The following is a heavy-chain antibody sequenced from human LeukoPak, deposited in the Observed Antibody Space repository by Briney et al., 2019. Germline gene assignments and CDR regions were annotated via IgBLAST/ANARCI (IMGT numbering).Heavy chain of an antibody. CDR2: INPDGSST. CDR1: GFTFDDYA. CDR3: ARDHLYYYGSGNNWFNP. V-gene: IGHV3-74*03. Sequence: PGGSLRLSCAASGFTFDDYAMHWVRQAPGKGLVWVSRINPDGSSTTYADSVKGRFTVSRDNAKNTLYLQMNSLRAEDTAVYYCARDHLYYYGSGNNWFNPWGQGTLVTVSS. J-gene: IGHJ5*02. D-gene: IGHD3-10*01.